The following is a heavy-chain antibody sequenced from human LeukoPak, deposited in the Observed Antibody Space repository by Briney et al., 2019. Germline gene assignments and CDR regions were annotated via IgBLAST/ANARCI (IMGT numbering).Heavy chain of an antibody. CDR3: ASQNDYGDLSFDY. V-gene: IGHV3-21*01. CDR2: ISSSSSYI. J-gene: IGHJ4*02. CDR1: GFTLSGSA. D-gene: IGHD4-17*01. Sequence: GGSLRLSCAASGFTLSGSAMHWVRQAPGKGLEWVSSISSSSSYIYYADSVKGRFTISRDNAKNSLYLQMNSLRAEDTAVYYCASQNDYGDLSFDYWGQGTLVTVSS.